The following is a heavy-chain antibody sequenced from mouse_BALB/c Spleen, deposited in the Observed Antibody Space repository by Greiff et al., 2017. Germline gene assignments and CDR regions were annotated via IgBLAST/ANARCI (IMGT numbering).Heavy chain of an antibody. V-gene: IGHV2-9*02. Sequence: VQLQESGPGLVAPSQSLSITCTVSGFSLTSYGVHWVRQPPGKGLEWLGVIWAGGSTNYNSALMSRLSISKDNSKSQVFLKMNSLQTDDTAMYYCASLIYYDYDFDYWGQGTTLTVSS. CDR2: IWAGGST. J-gene: IGHJ2*01. CDR3: ASLIYYDYDFDY. D-gene: IGHD2-4*01. CDR1: GFSLTSYG.